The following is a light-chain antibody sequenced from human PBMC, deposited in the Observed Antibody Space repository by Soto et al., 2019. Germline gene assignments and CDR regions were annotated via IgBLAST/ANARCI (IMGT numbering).Light chain of an antibody. CDR1: QTVSSN. CDR2: GVS. Sequence: EIVMTQSPATLSVSPGERATLSCRASQTVSSNLAWYQQKPGQAPRLLIHGVSTRATGIPARFSGGGSGTDFTPPTSGLQFEDSEIYYCQHYKNGRTLGQG. CDR3: QHYKNGRT. J-gene: IGKJ1*01. V-gene: IGKV3-15*01.